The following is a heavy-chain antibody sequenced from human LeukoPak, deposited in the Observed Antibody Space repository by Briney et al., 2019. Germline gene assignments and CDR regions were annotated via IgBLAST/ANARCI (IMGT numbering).Heavy chain of an antibody. V-gene: IGHV4-39*01. J-gene: IGHJ2*01. CDR2: IFFSGST. CDR3: GRKGDGYNSGYFDL. Sequence: SETLSLTCSASGGSISSSSYYWGWLRQPPGKGLEWIVSIFFSGSTYYNPSLKSRVTISVDTSKNQFSLILSSMTAADTAVYYCGRKGDGYNSGYFDLWGRGTLVTVSP. CDR1: GGSISSSSYY. D-gene: IGHD5-24*01.